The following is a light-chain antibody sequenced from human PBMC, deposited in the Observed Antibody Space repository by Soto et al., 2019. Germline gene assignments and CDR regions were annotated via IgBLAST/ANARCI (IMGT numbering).Light chain of an antibody. CDR1: QDVSRS. V-gene: IGKV1-6*01. CDR3: LQDYNYPLT. CDR2: AAS. Sequence: TQLTQSPSFLSASVGDRVSITCRASQDVSRSVGWYQQKPGKAPKLLISAASTLHSGVPSRFSGSGSGTDFTLTISSLQPEDFATYYCLQDYNYPLTFGGGTKVDIK. J-gene: IGKJ4*01.